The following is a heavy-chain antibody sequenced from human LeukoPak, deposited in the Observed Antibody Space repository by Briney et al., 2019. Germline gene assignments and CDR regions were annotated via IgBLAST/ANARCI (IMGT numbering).Heavy chain of an antibody. CDR3: ARDTMVRGVTLLPPFSPGY. CDR2: ISYDGSNK. CDR1: GFTFSSYA. J-gene: IGHJ4*02. D-gene: IGHD3-10*01. Sequence: PGGSLRLSCAASGFTFSSYAMHCVRQAPGKGLEWGAVISYDGSNKYYADSVKGRFTITRDNAKNTRYLEMYNLGAVDTAVYYCARDTMVRGVTLLPPFSPGYWGQGTLVTVSS. V-gene: IGHV3-30*14.